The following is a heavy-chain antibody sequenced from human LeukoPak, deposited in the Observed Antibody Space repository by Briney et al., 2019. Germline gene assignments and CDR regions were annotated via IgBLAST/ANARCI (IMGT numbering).Heavy chain of an antibody. CDR3: AKGYYYDSSALGGNWFDP. V-gene: IGHV3-30*02. CDR2: IRYDGSNK. D-gene: IGHD3-22*01. Sequence: GGTLRLSCAASGFTFSSYGMHWVRQAPGKGLEWVAFIRYDGSNKYYADSVKGRFTISRDNSKNTLYLQMNSLRAEDTAVYYCAKGYYYDSSALGGNWFDPWGQGTLVTVSS. CDR1: GFTFSSYG. J-gene: IGHJ5*02.